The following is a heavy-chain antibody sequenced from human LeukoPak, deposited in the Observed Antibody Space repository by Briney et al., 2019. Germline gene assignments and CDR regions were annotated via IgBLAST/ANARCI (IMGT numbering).Heavy chain of an antibody. CDR1: GDSISRNTYY. D-gene: IGHD3-10*01. CDR2: IYYTGNT. CDR3: ASLPLWFGELSHFDY. V-gene: IGHV4-39*01. Sequence: SETLSLTCTVSGDSISRNTYYWGWIRQPPGKGMEWIGTIYYTGNTYYNPSLKSRATISVDTSKDQFSLKLTSVTAADTAVYYCASLPLWFGELSHFDYWGQGTLVTVSS. J-gene: IGHJ4*02.